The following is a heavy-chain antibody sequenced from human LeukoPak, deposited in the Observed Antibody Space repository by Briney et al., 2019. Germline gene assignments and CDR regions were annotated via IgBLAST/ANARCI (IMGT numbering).Heavy chain of an antibody. CDR3: AKDRQYGDYGGGDFFDS. CDR2: INWVGDTS. D-gene: IGHD4-17*01. V-gene: IGHV3-43D*03. Sequence: GGSLRLSCAASGFTFDDYAMHWVHQAPGKGLQWISSINWVGDTSSYADSVKGRFTVSRDNTKGSLYLQMHSLRSEDTALYYCAKDRQYGDYGGGDFFDSWGQGTLVTVSS. CDR1: GFTFDDYA. J-gene: IGHJ4*02.